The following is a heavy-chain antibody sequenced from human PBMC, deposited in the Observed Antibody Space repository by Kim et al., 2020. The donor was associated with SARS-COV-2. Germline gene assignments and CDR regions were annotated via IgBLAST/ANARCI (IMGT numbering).Heavy chain of an antibody. J-gene: IGHJ5*02. CDR3: AKALLRFLEWLPSGWFDP. Sequence: GGSLRLSCAASGFTFSSYAMSWVRQAPGKGLEWVSAISGSGGSTYYADSVKGRFTISRDNSKNTLYLQMNSLRAEDTAVYYCAKALLRFLEWLPSGWFDPWGQGTLVTVSS. CDR1: GFTFSSYA. V-gene: IGHV3-23*01. D-gene: IGHD3-3*01. CDR2: ISGSGGST.